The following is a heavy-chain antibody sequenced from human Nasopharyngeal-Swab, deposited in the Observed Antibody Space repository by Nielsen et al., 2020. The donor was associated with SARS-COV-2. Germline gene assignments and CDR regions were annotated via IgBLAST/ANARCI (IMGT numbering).Heavy chain of an antibody. J-gene: IGHJ6*02. CDR2: INAGNGNT. V-gene: IGHV1-3*01. Sequence: WVRQAPGQRLEWMGWINAGNGNTKYSQKFQGRVTITRDKSASTAYMELSSLRSEDTAVYYCARRTIVGASYGMDVWGQGTTVTVSS. D-gene: IGHD1-26*01. CDR3: ARRTIVGASYGMDV.